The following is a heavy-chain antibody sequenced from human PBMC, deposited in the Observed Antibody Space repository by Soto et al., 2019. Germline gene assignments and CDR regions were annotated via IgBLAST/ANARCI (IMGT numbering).Heavy chain of an antibody. J-gene: IGHJ6*02. CDR2: IIPIFGTA. D-gene: IGHD4-4*01. CDR3: ARVETTVNPGDYYYGMHV. Sequence: SVKVSCKASGGTFSSYAISWVRQAPGQGLEWMGGIIPIFGTANYAQKFQGRVTITADESTSTAYMELSSLRSEDTAVYYCARVETTVNPGDYYYGMHVWGQGTTVTVYS. CDR1: GGTFSSYA. V-gene: IGHV1-69*13.